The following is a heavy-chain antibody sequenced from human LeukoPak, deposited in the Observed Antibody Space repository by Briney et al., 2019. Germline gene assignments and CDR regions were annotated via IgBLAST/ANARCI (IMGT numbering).Heavy chain of an antibody. CDR2: INHSGST. D-gene: IGHD3-10*01. CDR3: ARLRYGSGSYYSVPYYFDY. Sequence: SETLSLTCAVYGGSFSGYYWSWIRQPPGKGLEWIGEINHSGSTYYIPSLKSRVTISIDTSKNQFSLKLSSVTAADTAVYYCARLRYGSGSYYSVPYYFDYWGQGTLVTVSS. CDR1: GGSFSGYY. J-gene: IGHJ4*02. V-gene: IGHV4-34*01.